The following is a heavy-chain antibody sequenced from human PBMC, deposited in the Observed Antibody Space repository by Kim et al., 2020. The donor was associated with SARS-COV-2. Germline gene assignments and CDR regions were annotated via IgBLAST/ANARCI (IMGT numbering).Heavy chain of an antibody. CDR2: IYYSGST. V-gene: IGHV4-59*08. J-gene: IGHJ4*02. CDR3: ARHRLGWLYVFDY. D-gene: IGHD3-3*01. CDR1: GGSISSYY. Sequence: SETLSLTCTVSGGSISSYYWSWIRQPPGKGLEWIGYIYYSGSTNYNPSLKSRVTISVDTSKNQFSLKLSSVTAADTAVYYCARHRLGWLYVFDYWGQGTLVTVSS.